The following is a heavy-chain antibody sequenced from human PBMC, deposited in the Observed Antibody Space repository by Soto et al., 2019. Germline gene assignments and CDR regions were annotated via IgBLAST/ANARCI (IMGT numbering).Heavy chain of an antibody. CDR2: IIPIFGPA. D-gene: IGHD1-1*01. Sequence: QVQLVQSGAEVKKPGPSVKVSCKSSGGTFSSHSINWVRQAPGQGLEWIGGIIPIFGPANFAKKFQGRVTITADESTTTAYMELSSLTSEDTAVYYCATGSFTSTGGRIGYHYNAMDVWGQGTTVTVSS. V-gene: IGHV1-69*01. J-gene: IGHJ6*02. CDR1: GGTFSSHS. CDR3: ATGSFTSTGGRIGYHYNAMDV.